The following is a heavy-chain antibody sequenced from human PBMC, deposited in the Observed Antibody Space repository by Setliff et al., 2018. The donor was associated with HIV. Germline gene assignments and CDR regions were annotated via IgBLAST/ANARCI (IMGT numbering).Heavy chain of an antibody. V-gene: IGHV4-31*03. D-gene: IGHD4-4*01. CDR3: VRASHMTPGNLLHSTGPYYSYYMDV. J-gene: IGHJ6*03. CDR2: IYYSGGT. CDR1: GGSISSGGYY. Sequence: SETLSLTCTVSGGSISSGGYYWSWIRQHPGKGLEWIGYIYYSGGTYYNPSLKSRVTISVDTSKNQFSLRLTSVAAADTASYYCVRASHMTPGNLLHSTGPYYSYYMDVWGRGTTVT.